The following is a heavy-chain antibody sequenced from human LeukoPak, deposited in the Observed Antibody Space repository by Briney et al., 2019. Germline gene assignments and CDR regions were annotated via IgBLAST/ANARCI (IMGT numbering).Heavy chain of an antibody. CDR2: ISSSSSTI. V-gene: IGHV3-48*04. J-gene: IGHJ6*02. D-gene: IGHD2-2*01. CDR1: GFTFSSYS. CDR3: ARAASPTSPTCYSYYGMDV. Sequence: GGSLRLSCAASGFTFSSYSMNWVRQAPGKGLEWVSYISSSSSTIYYADAVKGRFTISRDNAENSLYLQMNSLRAEVTAVYYCARAASPTSPTCYSYYGMDVWGHGPTVTVSS.